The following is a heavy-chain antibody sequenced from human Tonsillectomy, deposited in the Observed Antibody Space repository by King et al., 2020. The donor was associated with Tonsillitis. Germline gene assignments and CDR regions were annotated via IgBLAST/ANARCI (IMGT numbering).Heavy chain of an antibody. CDR2: IWYDGSNK. Sequence: VQLVESGGGVVQPGRSLRLSCAASGFTFSSYVMHWVRQAPGKGLEWVAVIWYDGSNKYYADSVKGRFTISRDNSKNTLYLQMNSLRAEDTAVYYCARHKYYYDSSGYEYFQHWGQGTLVTVSS. D-gene: IGHD3-22*01. V-gene: IGHV3-33*01. CDR1: GFTFSSYV. J-gene: IGHJ1*01. CDR3: ARHKYYYDSSGYEYFQH.